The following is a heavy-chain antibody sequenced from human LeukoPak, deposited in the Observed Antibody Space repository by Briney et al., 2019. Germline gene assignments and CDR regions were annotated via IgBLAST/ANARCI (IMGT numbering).Heavy chain of an antibody. CDR3: ARGPYYYGSGSYYKWVRPIFDY. J-gene: IGHJ4*02. CDR2: IYYTGST. Sequence: SETLSLTCTVSGGSISTYYWSWIRQAPGKGLEWIGYIYYTGSTNYNPSLKSRVTISVDTSKNQFSLKLSSVTAADTAVYYCARGPYYYGSGSYYKWVRPIFDYWGQGTLVTVSS. CDR1: GGSISTYY. V-gene: IGHV4-59*12. D-gene: IGHD3-10*01.